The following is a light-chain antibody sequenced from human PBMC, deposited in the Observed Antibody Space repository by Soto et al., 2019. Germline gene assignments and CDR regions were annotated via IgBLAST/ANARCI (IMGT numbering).Light chain of an antibody. J-gene: IGLJ1*01. CDR3: NSYAGSNIFV. CDR2: EVN. V-gene: IGLV2-8*01. CDR1: SSDVGGYNY. Sequence: QSALTQPPSASGSPGQSVTISCTGTSSDVGGYNYVSWYQQHPGKAPKLVIFEVNKRPSGVPDRFSGSKSGNTASLTVSGLQNEDEADYYCNSYAGSNIFVFGTGTKLTVL.